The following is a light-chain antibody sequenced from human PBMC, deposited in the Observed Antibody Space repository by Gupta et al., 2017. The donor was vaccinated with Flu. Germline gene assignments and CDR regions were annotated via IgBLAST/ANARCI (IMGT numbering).Light chain of an antibody. CDR3: SSATSSNSLV. V-gene: IGLV2-14*03. CDR1: ADDVGGSQY. Sequence: SALTQPASISGSPGQTITISCIRTADDVGGSQYVSWYQQHADNAHRLIIYDVSKRTSEIADSFSASKSGNTASLTISGPGEEDEADYYDSSATSSNSLVFGTGSKVTVL. CDR2: DVS. J-gene: IGLJ1*01.